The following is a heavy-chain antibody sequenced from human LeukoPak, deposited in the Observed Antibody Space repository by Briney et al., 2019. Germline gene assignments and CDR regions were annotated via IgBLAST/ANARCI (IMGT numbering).Heavy chain of an antibody. CDR3: AVGLNVVVVPAAISDPYYFDY. CDR1: GYTFTSYG. J-gene: IGHJ4*02. D-gene: IGHD2-2*01. Sequence: ASVKVSCKASGYTFTSYGISWVRQAPGQGLEWMGWISAYNGNTNYAQKLQGRVTITADESTSTAYMELSSLRSEDTAVYYCAVGLNVVVVPAAISDPYYFDYWGQGTLVTVSS. V-gene: IGHV1-18*01. CDR2: ISAYNGNT.